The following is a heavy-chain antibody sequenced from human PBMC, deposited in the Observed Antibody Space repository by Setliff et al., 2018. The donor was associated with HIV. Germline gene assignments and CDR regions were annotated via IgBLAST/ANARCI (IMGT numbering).Heavy chain of an antibody. CDR2: INPSGGST. CDR1: GYTFTSFY. J-gene: IGHJ4*02. Sequence: ASVKVSCKASGYTFTSFYLHRVRQAPGQGLEWMAIINPSGGSTSYAQKFQGRVTMTSDTSTSTVYMELSSLRSEDTAVYYCARALYTNLAHFDYLGQGTLVTVSS. V-gene: IGHV1-46*01. CDR3: ARALYTNLAHFDY. D-gene: IGHD4-4*01.